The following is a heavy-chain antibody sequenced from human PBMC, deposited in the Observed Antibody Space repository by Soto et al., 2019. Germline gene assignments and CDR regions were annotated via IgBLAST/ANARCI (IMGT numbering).Heavy chain of an antibody. Sequence: SETLSLTCTVSGGSISSSSYYWGWIRQPPGKGLEWIGSIYYSGSTYYNPSLKSRVTISVDTSKNQFSLKLSSVTAADTAVYYCARDGYDPISFDPWGQGTLVTVSS. V-gene: IGHV4-39*02. J-gene: IGHJ5*02. D-gene: IGHD5-12*01. CDR1: GGSISSSSYY. CDR2: IYYSGST. CDR3: ARDGYDPISFDP.